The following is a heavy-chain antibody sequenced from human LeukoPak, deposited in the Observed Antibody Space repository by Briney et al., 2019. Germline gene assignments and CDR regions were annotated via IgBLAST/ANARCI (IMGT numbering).Heavy chain of an antibody. Sequence: ASVKVSCKASGYTFTNYAMNWVRQAPGQGLEWMGWIHPNTGNPTYAQGFTGRFVFSLDTSVGTTYLQISSLKTEDTAVYYCARTYQTLGGLSLPDHWGQGTLVAVSS. D-gene: IGHD3-16*02. V-gene: IGHV7-4-1*02. CDR1: GYTFTNYA. CDR3: ARTYQTLGGLSLPDH. CDR2: IHPNTGNP. J-gene: IGHJ5*02.